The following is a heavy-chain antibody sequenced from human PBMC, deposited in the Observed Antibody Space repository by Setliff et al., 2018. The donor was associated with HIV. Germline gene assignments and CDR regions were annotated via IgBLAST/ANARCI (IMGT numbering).Heavy chain of an antibody. V-gene: IGHV4-59*01. CDR1: GGSISSYY. CDR3: ARFPLLHKNAFDI. J-gene: IGHJ3*02. CDR2: IYSSGST. D-gene: IGHD2-15*01. Sequence: PSETLSLTCTVSGGSISSYYWSWIRQPPGKGLEWLGHIYSSGSTTYNPSLKSRVTISVDTSRNQFSLNLSSVTAADTAVYYCARFPLLHKNAFDIWGQGTMVTVS.